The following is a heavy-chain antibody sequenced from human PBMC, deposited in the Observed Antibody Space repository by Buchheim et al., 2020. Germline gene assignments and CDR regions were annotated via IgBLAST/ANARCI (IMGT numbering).Heavy chain of an antibody. V-gene: IGHV1-46*01. CDR3: AGPTAMVTLWDYYYMDV. J-gene: IGHJ6*03. D-gene: IGHD5-18*01. CDR2: INPSGGST. Sequence: QVQLVQSGAEVKKPGASVKVSCKASGYTFTSYYMHWVRQAPGQGLEWMGIINPSGGSTSYAQKFPGRVTMTRDTSTSTVYMELSSLRSEDTAVYYCAGPTAMVTLWDYYYMDVWGKGTT. CDR1: GYTFTSYY.